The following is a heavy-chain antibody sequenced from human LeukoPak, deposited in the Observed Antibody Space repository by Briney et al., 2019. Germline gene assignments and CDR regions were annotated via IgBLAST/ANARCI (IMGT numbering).Heavy chain of an antibody. J-gene: IGHJ2*01. V-gene: IGHV1-8*01. CDR3: ARGRVGATSHSNWFFDL. Sequence: ASVKVSCKFSGYTFTSYDINWVRQATGQGLEWMGWMNPNSGNTGYAQKFQGRVTMTSDTSITTAYMDLSSLASEDTAVYYCARGRVGATSHSNWFFDLWGRGTPVTVSS. CDR1: GYTFTSYD. D-gene: IGHD1-26*01. CDR2: MNPNSGNT.